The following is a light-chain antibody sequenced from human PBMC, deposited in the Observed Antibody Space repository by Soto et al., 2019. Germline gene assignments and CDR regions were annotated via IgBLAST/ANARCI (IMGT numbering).Light chain of an antibody. CDR3: QQYNSYPFT. CDR1: QSISSW. CDR2: KAS. Sequence: DIQMTQSPSTLSASVGDRVTITCRASQSISSWLAWYQQKPGKAPKLLIYKASSLESGVPSRFSGGGSGTEFTLTISSLQPDDFATYYCQQYNSYPFTFGPGTKVYIK. V-gene: IGKV1-5*03. J-gene: IGKJ3*01.